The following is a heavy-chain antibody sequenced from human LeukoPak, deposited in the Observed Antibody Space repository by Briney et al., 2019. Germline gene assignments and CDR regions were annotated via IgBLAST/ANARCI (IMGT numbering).Heavy chain of an antibody. V-gene: IGHV3-23*01. CDR1: GFTFSSYA. D-gene: IGHD3-10*01. CDR3: AKDLGSGRRVDY. CDR2: ISGSGGST. Sequence: PGGSLRLSCAASGFTFSSYAMSWVRQAAGKGLEWDSAISGSGGSTYYADSVKGRFTISRDNSKNTLYLQMNSLRAEDMAVYYCAKDLGSGRRVDYWGQGTLVTVSS. J-gene: IGHJ4*02.